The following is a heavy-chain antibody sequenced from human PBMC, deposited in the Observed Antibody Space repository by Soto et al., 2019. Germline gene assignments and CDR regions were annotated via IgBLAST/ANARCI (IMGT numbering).Heavy chain of an antibody. Sequence: SETLSLTCTVSGGSTSSYYWSWIRQPPGKGLEWIGYIYYSGSTNYNPSLKSRVTISVDTSKNQFSLKLSSVTAADTAVYYCASSSIAARPANYYYYGMDVWGQGTTVTVSS. CDR3: ASSSIAARPANYYYYGMDV. CDR1: GGSTSSYY. V-gene: IGHV4-59*01. D-gene: IGHD6-6*01. J-gene: IGHJ6*02. CDR2: IYYSGST.